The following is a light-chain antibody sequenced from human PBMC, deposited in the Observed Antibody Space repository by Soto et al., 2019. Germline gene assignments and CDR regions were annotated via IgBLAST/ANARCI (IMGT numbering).Light chain of an antibody. Sequence: DIQMTQSPSSLSASVGDRVTITCRASQIIGSYLNWYQQKPGKAPELLIYSTSSLKSGVPSRFSGSGSGTDFTLTISSLQPEDFATYYCQQGSSLPFTFGPGTKVDIK. CDR1: QIIGSY. CDR2: STS. J-gene: IGKJ3*01. V-gene: IGKV1-39*01. CDR3: QQGSSLPFT.